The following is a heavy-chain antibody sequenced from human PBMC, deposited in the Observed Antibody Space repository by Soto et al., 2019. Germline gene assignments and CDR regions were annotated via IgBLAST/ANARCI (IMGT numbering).Heavy chain of an antibody. J-gene: IGHJ6*03. V-gene: IGHV3-64*01. D-gene: IGHD6-6*01. Sequence: EVQLVESGGGLAQPGGSLRLSCAASGFTLSGYAMDWFRQAPGQGLEYVSGISTNGVGTYYANSVQGRFTISRDNSKNTVYLQMGSLRPEDMAVYYCARRARPDFYYMDVWGKGTTVTVSS. CDR1: GFTLSGYA. CDR3: ARRARPDFYYMDV. CDR2: ISTNGVGT.